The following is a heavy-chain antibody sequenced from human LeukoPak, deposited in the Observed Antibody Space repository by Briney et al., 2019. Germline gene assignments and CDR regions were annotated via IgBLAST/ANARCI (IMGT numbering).Heavy chain of an antibody. Sequence: GGSLRLSCAASGFTFSSYAMSWVRQAPGKGLEWVSAISGSGGSTYYADSVKGRFTISRDNSKNTLYLQMNSLRAEDTAVYYCAKDLSSGWYVRGDFDYWGQGTLVTVSS. V-gene: IGHV3-23*01. J-gene: IGHJ4*02. D-gene: IGHD6-19*01. CDR1: GFTFSSYA. CDR2: ISGSGGST. CDR3: AKDLSSGWYVRGDFDY.